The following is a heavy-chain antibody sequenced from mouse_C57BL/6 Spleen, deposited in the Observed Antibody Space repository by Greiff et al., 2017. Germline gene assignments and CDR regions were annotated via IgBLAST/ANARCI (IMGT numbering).Heavy chain of an antibody. CDR3: APFDYDYDGGYALDY. CDR2: IYPGDGDT. J-gene: IGHJ4*01. CDR1: GYAFSSSW. Sequence: QVQLKESGPDLVKPGASVKISCKASGYAFSSSWMNWVKQRPGKGLEWIGRIYPGDGDTNYNGTFKGKATLTADKSSSTAYMQLSSLTSEDSAVYFCAPFDYDYDGGYALDYWGQGTSVTVSS. V-gene: IGHV1-82*01. D-gene: IGHD2-4*01.